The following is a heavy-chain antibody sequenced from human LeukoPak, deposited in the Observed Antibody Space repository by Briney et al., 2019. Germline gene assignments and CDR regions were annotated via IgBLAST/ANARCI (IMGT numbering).Heavy chain of an antibody. V-gene: IGHV3-74*01. J-gene: IGHJ4*02. CDR2: INTDGSST. CDR3: AMGSPDEPPDY. CDR1: GFTFSSYW. Sequence: GGSLRLSCAASGFTFSSYWMHWVRQAPGKGLVWVSRINTDGSSTSYADSVKGRFTISRDNAKNTLYLQMNSLRAEDTAVYYCAMGSPDEPPDYWGQGTLVTVSS. D-gene: IGHD1-26*01.